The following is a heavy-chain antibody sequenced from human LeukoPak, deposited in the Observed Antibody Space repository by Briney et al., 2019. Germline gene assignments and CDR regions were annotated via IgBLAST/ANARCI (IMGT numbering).Heavy chain of an antibody. D-gene: IGHD3-10*01. CDR1: GFTFSTYS. Sequence: GGSLRLSCAASGFTFSTYSMNWVRQAPGKGLEWVSSITASSSYTYYANSVKGRFTISRDNTKNSLYLQMNSLRAEDTGIYYCAREDDYESGTDDYWGHGALVTVFS. CDR2: ITASSSYT. CDR3: AREDDYESGTDDY. J-gene: IGHJ4*01. V-gene: IGHV3-21*01.